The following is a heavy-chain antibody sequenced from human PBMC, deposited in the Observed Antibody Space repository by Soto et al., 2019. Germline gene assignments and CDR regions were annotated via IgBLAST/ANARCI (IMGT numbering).Heavy chain of an antibody. V-gene: IGHV3-9*01. J-gene: IGHJ4*02. CDR1: GFTFDDYA. CDR2: ISWNSGSI. D-gene: IGHD6-19*01. Sequence: EVQLVESGGGLVQPGRSLRLSCAASGFTFDDYAMHWVRQAPGKGLEWVSGISWNSGSIGYADSVKGRFTISRDNAKNSLYLQMNSLRAEDTALYYCAGVSIAVAGENYLDYGGQGTLVTVSS. CDR3: AGVSIAVAGENYLDY.